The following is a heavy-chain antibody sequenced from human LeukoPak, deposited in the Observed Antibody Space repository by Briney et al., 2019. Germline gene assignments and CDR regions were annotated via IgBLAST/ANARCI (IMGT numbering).Heavy chain of an antibody. CDR2: IYYSGST. Sequence: KPSETLSLTCTVSGGSISSSSYYWGWIRQPPGKGLEWIGSIYYSGSTYYNPSLKSRVTISVDTSKNQFSLKLSSVTAADTAVYYCARADTLNYYYDSSGYYPFDYWGQGTLVTVSS. J-gene: IGHJ4*02. V-gene: IGHV4-39*07. CDR3: ARADTLNYYYDSSGYYPFDY. D-gene: IGHD3-22*01. CDR1: GGSISSSSYY.